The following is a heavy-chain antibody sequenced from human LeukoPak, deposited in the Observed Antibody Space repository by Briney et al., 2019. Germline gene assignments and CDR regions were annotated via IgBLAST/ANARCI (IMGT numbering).Heavy chain of an antibody. Sequence: SSETLSLTCSVSGGSISSSSYYWSWIRQPPGKGLEWIGEINHSGSTNYNPSLKSRVTISVDTSKNQFSLKLSSVTAADTAVYYCARVYYSSSYDYWYFDLWGRGTLVTVSS. D-gene: IGHD6-13*01. J-gene: IGHJ2*01. CDR3: ARVYYSSSYDYWYFDL. CDR1: GGSISSSSYY. V-gene: IGHV4-39*07. CDR2: INHSGST.